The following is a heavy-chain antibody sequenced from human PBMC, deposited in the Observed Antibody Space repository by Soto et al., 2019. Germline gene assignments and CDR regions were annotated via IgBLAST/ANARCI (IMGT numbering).Heavy chain of an antibody. CDR1: GFTFDDYA. CDR2: ISWNSGSI. D-gene: IGHD6-13*01. CDR3: AKATGYSSSWGMGYYFDY. J-gene: IGHJ4*02. Sequence: EVQLVESGGGLVQPGRSLRLSCAASGFTFDDYAMHWVRQAPGKGLEWVSGISWNSGSIGYADSVKGRFTISRDNAQQSLYLQMNSLRAEDTALYYCAKATGYSSSWGMGYYFDYWGQGTLVTVSS. V-gene: IGHV3-9*01.